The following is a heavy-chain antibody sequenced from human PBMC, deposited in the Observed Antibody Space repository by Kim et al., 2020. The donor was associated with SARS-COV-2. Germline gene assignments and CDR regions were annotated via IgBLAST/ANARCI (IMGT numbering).Heavy chain of an antibody. J-gene: IGHJ4*02. Sequence: GGSLRLSCAASGFTFRTSVMHWVRQVPGKGLEWIALINYDGTQKFYADSVKGRFTISRDNSKNTLSLQISSLRVEDTAVYFCATNTPQMYWGQGSRVTVSA. D-gene: IGHD5-18*01. CDR2: INYDGTQK. CDR3: ATNTPQMY. V-gene: IGHV3-30*02. CDR1: GFTFRTSV.